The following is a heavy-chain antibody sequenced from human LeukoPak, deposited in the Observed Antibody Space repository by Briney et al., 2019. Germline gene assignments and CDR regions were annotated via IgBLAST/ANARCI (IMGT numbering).Heavy chain of an antibody. CDR2: ISGSGGST. CDR1: GFTFSSYA. J-gene: IGHJ4*02. Sequence: GGSLRLSCAASGFTFSSYAMSWVRQAPGKGLEWVSAISGSGGSTYYADSVKGRFTISRDNSKNTVYLQMNGLRDDDTAIYYCALNAYYSGMTTWGQGTLVTVSS. D-gene: IGHD3-10*01. CDR3: ALNAYYSGMTT. V-gene: IGHV3-23*01.